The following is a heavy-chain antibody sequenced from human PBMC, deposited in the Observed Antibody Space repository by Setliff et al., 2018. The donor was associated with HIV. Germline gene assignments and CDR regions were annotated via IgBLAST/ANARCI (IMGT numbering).Heavy chain of an antibody. CDR3: ASGWATLLRGILTTGWFEP. D-gene: IGHD3-10*01. V-gene: IGHV4-39*07. J-gene: IGHJ5*02. Sequence: PSETLSLTCTVSGGSIGSSDYYWGWIRQPPGKGLEWIGSIFYTGRTTYNPSLRSRVTISLDTSKTQFSLSLTSVTAADTAMYYCASGWATLLRGILTTGWFEPWGQGTLVTVSS. CDR2: IFYTGRT. CDR1: GGSIGSSDYY.